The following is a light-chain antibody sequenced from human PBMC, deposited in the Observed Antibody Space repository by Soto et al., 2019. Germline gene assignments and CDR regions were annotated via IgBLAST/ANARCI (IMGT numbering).Light chain of an antibody. CDR1: QSVSSSY. Sequence: EIVLTQSPGTLSLSPGERATLSCKASQSVSSSYLAWYRQKPGQAPRLLIHGASSRATGIPDRFSGSGSGTDFTLTISRLEPEDFAVYYCQQYGSSPSITFGQGTRLVIK. J-gene: IGKJ5*01. CDR3: QQYGSSPSIT. CDR2: GAS. V-gene: IGKV3-20*01.